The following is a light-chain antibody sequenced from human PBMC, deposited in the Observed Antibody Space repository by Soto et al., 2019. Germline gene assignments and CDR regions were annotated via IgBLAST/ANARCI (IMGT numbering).Light chain of an antibody. CDR1: TIDDGPSNY. CDR2: DVS. V-gene: IGLV2-11*01. CDR3: NSYAVTLCV. J-gene: IGLJ1*01. Sequence: QSVLTQPRSVSGSPGQSVTLPCTGPTIDDGPSNYVSWYQQHPGKVPKLMIYDVSERPSGVPDRFSGSKSGNTASLTISGLQPEDEADYYCNSYAVTLCVFGNGTKVTAL.